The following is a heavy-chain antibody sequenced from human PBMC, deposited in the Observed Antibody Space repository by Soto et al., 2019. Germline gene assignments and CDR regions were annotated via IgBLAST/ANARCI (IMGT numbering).Heavy chain of an antibody. CDR1: GFTFSSYW. Sequence: EVQLVESGGGLVQPGGSLRLSCAASGFTFSSYWMHWVRQAPGKGLVWVSRINSAGSSTSYADSVKGRFSISRDNAKNPLYLQMNSLRAEDTAVYYCAREVYDFWSGYYMYYYGMDVWGQGTTVTVSS. CDR3: AREVYDFWSGYYMYYYGMDV. D-gene: IGHD3-3*01. CDR2: INSAGSST. V-gene: IGHV3-74*01. J-gene: IGHJ6*02.